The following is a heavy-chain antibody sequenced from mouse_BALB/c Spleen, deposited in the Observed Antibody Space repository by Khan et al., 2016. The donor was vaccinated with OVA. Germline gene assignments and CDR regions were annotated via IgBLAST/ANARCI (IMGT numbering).Heavy chain of an antibody. D-gene: IGHD3-3*01. Sequence: QVQLQQPGTELVRPGASVKLSCKASGYTFSNYWIHWVKQRPGQGLEWIGNIYPSDSYTNYNQNFKDKATLTVDKSSSTAYMQLSSPTSEDSAVYDCAREGRLHYYAMDYWGQGTSVTVSS. V-gene: IGHV1-69*02. J-gene: IGHJ4*01. CDR3: AREGRLHYYAMDY. CDR2: IYPSDSYT. CDR1: GYTFSNYW.